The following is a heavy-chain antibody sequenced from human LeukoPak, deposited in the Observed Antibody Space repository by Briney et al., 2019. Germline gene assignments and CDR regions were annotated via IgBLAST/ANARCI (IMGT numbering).Heavy chain of an antibody. CDR1: GFIFKNYA. CDR3: ARADAFDI. J-gene: IGHJ3*02. CDR2: ISSSSSYI. Sequence: GGSLRLSCAASGFIFKNYAMNWVRQAPGKGLEWVSSISSSSSYIYYADSVKGRFTISRDNAKNSLYLQMNSLRAEDTAVYYCARADAFDIWGQGTMVTVSS. V-gene: IGHV3-21*01.